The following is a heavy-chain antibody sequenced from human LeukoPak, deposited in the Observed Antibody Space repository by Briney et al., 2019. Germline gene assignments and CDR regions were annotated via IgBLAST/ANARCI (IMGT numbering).Heavy chain of an antibody. V-gene: IGHV3-21*01. J-gene: IGHJ3*02. CDR2: ISSTGTYI. CDR3: ARDQDYAFDI. Sequence: GGSLRLSCAASGFTFSSYSMNWVRQTPGKGLEWVSSISSTGTYIYYADSVKGRFTISRDNAKNSLYLQMNSLRAEDTAVYYCARDQDYAFDIWGQGTMVTVSS. CDR1: GFTFSSYS. D-gene: IGHD2-15*01.